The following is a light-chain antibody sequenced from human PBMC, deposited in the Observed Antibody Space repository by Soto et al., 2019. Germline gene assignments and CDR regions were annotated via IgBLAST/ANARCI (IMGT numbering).Light chain of an antibody. CDR1: QSVSSSS. V-gene: IGKV3-20*01. Sequence: EIVLTQSPGTLSLSPGERATLSCRASQSVSSSSLAWYQQKPGQAPRLLIYGASSRATGIPDRFSGSGSGTDFILTISRLEPEDFAVYYCQQYGSSPRTFGQGTKVEI. CDR2: GAS. J-gene: IGKJ1*01. CDR3: QQYGSSPRT.